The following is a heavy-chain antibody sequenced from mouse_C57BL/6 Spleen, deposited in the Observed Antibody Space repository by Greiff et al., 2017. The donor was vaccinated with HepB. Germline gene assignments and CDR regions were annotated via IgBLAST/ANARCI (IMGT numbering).Heavy chain of an antibody. CDR3: ARTYYDYHYAMDY. CDR1: GYAFSSSW. V-gene: IGHV1-82*01. J-gene: IGHJ4*01. D-gene: IGHD2-4*01. CDR2: IYPGDGDT. Sequence: QVQLKQSGPELVKPGASVKISCKASGYAFSSSWMNWVKQRPGKGLEWIGRIYPGDGDTNYNGKFKGKATLTADKSSSTAYMQLSSLTSEDSAVYFCARTYYDYHYAMDYWGQGTSVTVSS.